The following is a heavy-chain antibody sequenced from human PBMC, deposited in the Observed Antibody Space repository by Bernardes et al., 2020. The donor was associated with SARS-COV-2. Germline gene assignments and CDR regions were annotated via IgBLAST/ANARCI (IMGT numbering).Heavy chain of an antibody. V-gene: IGHV3-23*01. J-gene: IGHJ4*02. CDR2: ISGSGGRT. CDR3: AKPGTDY. CDR1: GFPFISFA. D-gene: IGHD1-1*01. Sequence: SLIRSCAASGFPFISFAMSWVRQAPGQGLEWVSVISGSGGRTNYADSVMGRFTISRDNSKNTLFLQMKRLRAEDTAVYYCAKPGTDYWGQGTLVTVSA.